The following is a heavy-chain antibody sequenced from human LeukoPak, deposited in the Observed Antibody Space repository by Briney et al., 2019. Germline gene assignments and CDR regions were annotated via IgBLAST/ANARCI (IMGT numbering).Heavy chain of an antibody. Sequence: PSQTLSLTCTVSGGSISSGDYYWSWIRQPPGKGLEWIGYIYYSGSTYYNPSLKSRVTISVDTSKNQFSLKLSSVTAADTAVYYCARDVRCFDWLHWFDPWGQGTLVTVSS. V-gene: IGHV4-30-4*01. D-gene: IGHD3-9*01. J-gene: IGHJ5*02. CDR3: ARDVRCFDWLHWFDP. CDR2: IYYSGST. CDR1: GGSISSGDYY.